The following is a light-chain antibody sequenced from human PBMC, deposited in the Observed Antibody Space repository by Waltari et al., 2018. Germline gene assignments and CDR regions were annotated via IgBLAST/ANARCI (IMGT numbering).Light chain of an antibody. V-gene: IGKV3-15*01. CDR3: QQYNNWPET. J-gene: IGKJ1*01. CDR1: QSIGSN. Sequence: DIVMTQSPATLSVSPGERATRSCRASQSIGSNLAWYQHKPGQAPTFLIYGASTRATGIPVRFSGSGSGTEFTLTISSLQSADFAVYFCQQYNNWPETFGQGTKVEIK. CDR2: GAS.